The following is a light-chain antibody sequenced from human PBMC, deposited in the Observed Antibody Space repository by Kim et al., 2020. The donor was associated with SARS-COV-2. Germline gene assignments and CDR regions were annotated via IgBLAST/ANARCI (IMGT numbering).Light chain of an antibody. CDR3: QAWDSSTGV. V-gene: IGLV3-1*01. J-gene: IGLJ2*01. CDR1: KLGDKY. CDR2: QDS. Sequence: PGQTASITCSGDKLGDKYACWYQQKPGQSPVLVIYQDSKRPSGIPERFSGSNSGNTATLTISGTQAMDEADYYCQAWDSSTGVFGGGTQLTVL.